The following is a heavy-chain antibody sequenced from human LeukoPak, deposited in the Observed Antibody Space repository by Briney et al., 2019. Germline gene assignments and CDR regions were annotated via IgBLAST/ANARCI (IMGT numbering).Heavy chain of an antibody. CDR1: GYTFTGYY. CDR2: INPSSGGT. J-gene: IGHJ4*02. V-gene: IGHV1-2*02. Sequence: ASVKVSCKASGYTFTGYYMHWVRQAPGQGLEWMGWINPSSGGTNYALKFQGRVTMTRDTSISTAYMELSRLRSDDTAVYYCARGWGSSSWYRAGYWGQGTLVTVSS. CDR3: ARGWGSSSWYRAGY. D-gene: IGHD6-13*01.